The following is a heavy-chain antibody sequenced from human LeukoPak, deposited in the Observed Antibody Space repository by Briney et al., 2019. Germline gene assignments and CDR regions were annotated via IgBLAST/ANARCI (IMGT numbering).Heavy chain of an antibody. CDR2: ISRNGAAT. J-gene: IGHJ4*02. D-gene: IGHD4-17*01. CDR1: GFSFGDYN. CDR3: AREGQYGDYFDY. Sequence: GGSLRLSCEASGFSFGDYNMHWVRQAPGKGLEWVSLISRNGAATKYADSVRGRFTVSRDNAKNSLYLQMNSLRAEDTAVYYCAREGQYGDYFDYWGQGTLVTVSS. V-gene: IGHV3-43*01.